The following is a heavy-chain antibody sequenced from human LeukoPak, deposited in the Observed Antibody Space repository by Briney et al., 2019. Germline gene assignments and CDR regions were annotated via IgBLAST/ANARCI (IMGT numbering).Heavy chain of an antibody. D-gene: IGHD6-19*01. CDR2: ISGSGGDK. V-gene: IGHV3-23*01. Sequence: PGGSLTLSCAVSGFAFSSHAMSWVRQAPGQGLEWVSVISGSGGDKYYADSVKGRLTISRDNSKNTLYLQMNNLRVEDTAVYYCAKCVAGTNQIPFDPWGQGTLVTVSS. CDR3: AKCVAGTNQIPFDP. CDR1: GFAFSSHA. J-gene: IGHJ5*02.